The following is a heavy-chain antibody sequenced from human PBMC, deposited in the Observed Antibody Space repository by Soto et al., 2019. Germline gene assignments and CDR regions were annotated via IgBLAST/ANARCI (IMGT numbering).Heavy chain of an antibody. CDR3: ARGFNDCSSTSCPLGY. D-gene: IGHD2-2*01. CDR2: ISWNSGSL. Sequence: GGSLRLSCAASGFTFDDYAMHWVRQAPGKGLERVSGISWNSGSLGYADSVKGRFTISRDNAKNSLYLQMNSLGAEDTALYYCARGFNDCSSTSCPLGYWGQGTLVTVSS. CDR1: GFTFDDYA. J-gene: IGHJ4*02. V-gene: IGHV3-9*01.